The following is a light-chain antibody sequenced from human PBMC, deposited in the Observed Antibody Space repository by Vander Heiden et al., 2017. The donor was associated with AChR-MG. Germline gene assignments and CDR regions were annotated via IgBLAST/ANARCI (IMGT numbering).Light chain of an antibody. J-gene: IGLJ2*01. CDR1: SSDVDVYNS. V-gene: IGLV2-14*03. Sequence: QSALTQPASMSGSPGQSITISCTGASSDVDVYNSVSWYQQHPDRAPKLLIYDVNTRPSGVSSRFSGSRSDNTASLTISGLQTEDEADYYCSSYTSGRNVVFGGGTRLTVL. CDR2: DVN. CDR3: SSYTSGRNVV.